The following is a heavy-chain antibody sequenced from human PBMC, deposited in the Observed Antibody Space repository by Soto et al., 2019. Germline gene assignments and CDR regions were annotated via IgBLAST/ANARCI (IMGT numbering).Heavy chain of an antibody. V-gene: IGHV1-46*01. CDR2: INPSGGST. CDR1: GYTFTSYY. CDR3: ARGERFTMVTYYYYGMDV. D-gene: IGHD5-18*01. Sequence: ASVKVSCKASGYTFTSYYMHWVRQAPGQGLEWMGIINPSGGSTSYAQKFQGRVTMTRDTPTSTVYMELSSLRSEDTAVYYCARGERFTMVTYYYYGMDVWGQGTTVTVSS. J-gene: IGHJ6*02.